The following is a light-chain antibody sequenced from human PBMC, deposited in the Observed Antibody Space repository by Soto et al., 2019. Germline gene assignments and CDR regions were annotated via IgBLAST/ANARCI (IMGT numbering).Light chain of an antibody. CDR1: QSVSSY. V-gene: IGKV3-11*01. Sequence: EIVLTQSPATLSLSPGERATLSCRASQSVSSYLAWYQQKPGQDPRLLIYDASNRATGIPARFSGSGSGTDFPLTISSLEPEDFAVYYCPHRSNWPLYTFGQGTKLEIK. CDR2: DAS. CDR3: PHRSNWPLYT. J-gene: IGKJ2*01.